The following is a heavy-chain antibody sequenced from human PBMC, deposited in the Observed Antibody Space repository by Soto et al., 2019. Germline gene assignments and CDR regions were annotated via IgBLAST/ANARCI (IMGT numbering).Heavy chain of an antibody. CDR1: GYTFTSYG. V-gene: IGHV1-18*01. J-gene: IGHJ6*02. CDR2: ISAYNGNT. CDR3: AREGRRDYYYYRMDV. Sequence: ASVKVSCKASGYTFTSYGVSWVRQAPGQGLEWMGWISAYNGNTNYAQKLQGRVTMTTDTSTSTAYMELRSLRSDDTAVYYCAREGRRDYYYYRMDVWGQGTTVTVSS.